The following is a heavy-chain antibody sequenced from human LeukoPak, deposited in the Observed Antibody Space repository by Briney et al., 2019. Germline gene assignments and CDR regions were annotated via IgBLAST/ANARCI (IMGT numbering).Heavy chain of an antibody. CDR1: GFIFSNYD. CDR3: ARGHCSGGSCYFDY. Sequence: GGSLRLSCAASGFIFSNYDMNWVRQAPGKGLEWVSYISSSGNTIYYADSVKGRFTISRDNAKNSQYLQMNSLRAEDTAVYYCARGHCSGGSCYFDYWGQGTLVTVSS. D-gene: IGHD2-15*01. J-gene: IGHJ4*02. V-gene: IGHV3-48*03. CDR2: ISSSGNTI.